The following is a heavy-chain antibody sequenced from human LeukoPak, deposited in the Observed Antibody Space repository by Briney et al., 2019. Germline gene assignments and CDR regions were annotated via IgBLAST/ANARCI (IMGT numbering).Heavy chain of an antibody. J-gene: IGHJ3*02. CDR1: GFTFSSYS. CDR2: ISSSSSYI. Sequence: PGGSLRLSCAASGFTFSSYSMNWVRQAPGKGLEWVSSISSSSSYIYYADSVKGRFTISRDNAKNSLYLQMNSLRAEDTAVYYCASLKKRSSPDALDIWGQGAMVTVSS. D-gene: IGHD6-13*01. CDR3: ASLKKRSSPDALDI. V-gene: IGHV3-21*01.